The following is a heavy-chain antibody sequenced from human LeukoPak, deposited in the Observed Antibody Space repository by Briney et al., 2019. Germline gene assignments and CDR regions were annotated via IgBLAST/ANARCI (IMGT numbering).Heavy chain of an antibody. CDR1: GGSISSYY. Sequence: SETLSLTCTVSGGSISSYYWSWIRQPPGKGLEWIGYIYYSGSTNYNPSLKRRVTISVDTSKNQFSLKLSSVTAADTAVYYCATRVLYCSSTSCYNWFDPWGQGTLVTVSS. D-gene: IGHD2-2*01. V-gene: IGHV4-59*01. J-gene: IGHJ5*02. CDR3: ATRVLYCSSTSCYNWFDP. CDR2: IYYSGST.